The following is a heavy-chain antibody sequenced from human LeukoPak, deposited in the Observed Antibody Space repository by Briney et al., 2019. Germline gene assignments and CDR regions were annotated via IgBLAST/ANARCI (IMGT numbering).Heavy chain of an antibody. CDR3: ASSGIGYCSGGSCPNYFDY. V-gene: IGHV3-30-3*01. D-gene: IGHD2-15*01. CDR2: ISYDGSNK. J-gene: IGHJ4*02. CDR1: GFTFSSYA. Sequence: GSLRLSCAASGFTFSSYAMHWVRQAPGKGLEWVAVISYDGSNKYYADSVKGRFTISRDNSKNTLYLQMNSLRAEDTAVYYCASSGIGYCSGGSCPNYFDYWGQGTLVTVSS.